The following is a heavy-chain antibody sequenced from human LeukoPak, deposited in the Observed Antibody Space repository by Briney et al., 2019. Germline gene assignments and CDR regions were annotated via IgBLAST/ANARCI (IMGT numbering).Heavy chain of an antibody. CDR2: ISPSSSYI. D-gene: IGHD2-2*01. J-gene: IGHJ4*02. CDR3: ARVGCTTTSCLAN. Sequence: GGSLRLSCAASGFTFSSSSMNWVRQAPGKGLEFVSSISPSSSYIYYADSVKGRFTISRDNAKNSLYLQMSSLRVEDTAVYYCARVGCTTTSCLANWGQGTLVTVSS. CDR1: GFTFSSSS. V-gene: IGHV3-21*01.